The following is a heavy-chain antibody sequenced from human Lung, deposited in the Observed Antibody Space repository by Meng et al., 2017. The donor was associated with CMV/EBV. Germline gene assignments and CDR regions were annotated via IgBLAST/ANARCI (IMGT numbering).Heavy chain of an antibody. CDR3: ARARFYDTTANWFDP. D-gene: IGHD2/OR15-2a*01. V-gene: IGHV1-18*01. J-gene: IGHJ5*02. CDR1: GDTFTSYS. CDR2: INAYNINT. Sequence: SGDTFTSYSITWVRQAPGQGLQWVGWINAYNINTNYAQKLQGRVTMTTDTSTSTAYMELRSLRSDDTAIYYCARARFYDTTANWFDPWGQGTLVTVSS.